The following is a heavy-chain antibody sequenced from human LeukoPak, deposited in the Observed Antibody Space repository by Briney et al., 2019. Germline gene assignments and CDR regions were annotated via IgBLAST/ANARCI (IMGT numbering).Heavy chain of an antibody. D-gene: IGHD2-2*01. V-gene: IGHV1-69*13. CDR1: GGTFSSYA. CDR3: ARSPGLAEVGYCSGTSCYYYYMDV. Sequence: SVKVSCKASGGTFSSYAISWVRQAPGQGLEWMGGIIPIFGTANYAQKFQGRVTITADESTSTAYMELSSLRSEDTAVYYCARSPGLAEVGYCSGTSCYYYYMDVWGKGTTVTVSS. J-gene: IGHJ6*03. CDR2: IIPIFGTA.